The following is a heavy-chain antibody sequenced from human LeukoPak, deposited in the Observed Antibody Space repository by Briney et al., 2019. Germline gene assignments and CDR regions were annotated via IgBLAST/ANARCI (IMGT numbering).Heavy chain of an antibody. J-gene: IGHJ4*02. CDR1: GYSISSGYY. Sequence: SETLSLTCAVSGYSISSGYYWGWIRQPPGKGLEWIGSIYSSGSTYYNPSLKSRVIIIIDTPKNHFSLTLSSVTAADTAVYYCARARSSGWPDYWGQGTLVTVSS. CDR2: IYSSGST. V-gene: IGHV4-38-2*01. CDR3: ARARSSGWPDY. D-gene: IGHD6-19*01.